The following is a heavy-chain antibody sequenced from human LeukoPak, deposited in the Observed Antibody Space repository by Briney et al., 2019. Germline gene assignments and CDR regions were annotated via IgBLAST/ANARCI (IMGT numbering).Heavy chain of an antibody. CDR3: ARGTVLRYFDWSY. CDR1: GGSISSGGYY. V-gene: IGHV4-31*03. Sequence: SETPSLTCTVSGGSISSGGYYWSWIRQHPGKGLEWIGYIYYSGSTYYNPSLKGRVTISVDTSKNQFSLKLSSVTAADTAVYYCARGTVLRYFDWSYWGQGTLVTVSS. CDR2: IYYSGST. D-gene: IGHD3-9*01. J-gene: IGHJ4*02.